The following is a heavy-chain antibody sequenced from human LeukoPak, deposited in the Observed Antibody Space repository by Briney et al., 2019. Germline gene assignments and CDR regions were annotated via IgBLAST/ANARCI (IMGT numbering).Heavy chain of an antibody. D-gene: IGHD3-9*01. V-gene: IGHV4-39*07. CDR1: GGSISSSSYY. Sequence: SETLSLTCTVSGGSISSSSYYWGWIRQPPGKGLGWIGSIYYSGSTYYNPSLKSRVTISVDTSKNQFSLKLSSVTAADTAVYYCARDPYYDILTGYPGAFDIWGQGTMVTVSS. CDR3: ARDPYYDILTGYPGAFDI. J-gene: IGHJ3*02. CDR2: IYYSGST.